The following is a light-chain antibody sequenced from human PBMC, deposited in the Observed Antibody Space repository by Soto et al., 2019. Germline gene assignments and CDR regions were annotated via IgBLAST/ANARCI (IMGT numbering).Light chain of an antibody. CDR1: SSDVGDYNY. Sequence: QSVLTQPRSVSGSPGQSVTISCTGTSSDVGDYNYVSWYQQHPGKAPKLMIYDVSKWPSGVPDRFSGSKSGNTASLTISGLQAEDEADYYRCSYAGSYTYVFGTGTKLTVL. CDR2: DVS. J-gene: IGLJ1*01. CDR3: CSYAGSYTYV. V-gene: IGLV2-11*01.